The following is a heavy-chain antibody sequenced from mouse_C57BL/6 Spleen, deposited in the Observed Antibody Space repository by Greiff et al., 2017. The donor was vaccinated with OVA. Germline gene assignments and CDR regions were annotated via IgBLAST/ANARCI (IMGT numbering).Heavy chain of an antibody. V-gene: IGHV14-3*01. Sequence: VQLQQSVAELVRPGASVKLSCTASGFNIKNTYMHWVKQRPEQGLEWIGRIDPANGNTKYAPKFQGKATITAASSSNTAYLQLSSLTSEDTAIYYCAPHYGYDGQGAMDYWGQGTSVTVSS. D-gene: IGHD2-2*01. J-gene: IGHJ4*01. CDR1: GFNIKNTY. CDR2: IDPANGNT. CDR3: APHYGYDGQGAMDY.